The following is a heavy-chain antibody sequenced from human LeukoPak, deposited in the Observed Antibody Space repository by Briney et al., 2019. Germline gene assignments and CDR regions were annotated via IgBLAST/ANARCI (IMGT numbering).Heavy chain of an antibody. V-gene: IGHV3-53*01. CDR1: GFTVSTNY. CDR3: ASPGYCSGSICYSGYFQH. D-gene: IGHD2-15*01. J-gene: IGHJ1*01. Sequence: GGSLRLSCAAPGFTVSTNYMNWVRQAPGKGLEWVSVVYYGGDTYYSDSVRGRFTISRDTSKNTLYLQMNSLRAEDTAVYYCASPGYCSGSICYSGYFQHWGQGTLVTVSS. CDR2: VYYGGDT.